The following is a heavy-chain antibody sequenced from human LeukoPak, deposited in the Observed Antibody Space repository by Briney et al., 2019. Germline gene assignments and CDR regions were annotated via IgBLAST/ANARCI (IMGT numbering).Heavy chain of an antibody. Sequence: GSVNVSCQASGYTFTSYGISWVRQAPGQGLEGMGWISAYNGNTNYAKKLQGRVTMTTDTSTSTAYMELRSLRSDDTAVYYCARVITSDYDCFYYYGMDVWGQGTTVTVSS. CDR2: ISAYNGNT. J-gene: IGHJ6*02. D-gene: IGHD4-17*01. CDR3: ARVITSDYDCFYYYGMDV. V-gene: IGHV1-18*01. CDR1: GYTFTSYG.